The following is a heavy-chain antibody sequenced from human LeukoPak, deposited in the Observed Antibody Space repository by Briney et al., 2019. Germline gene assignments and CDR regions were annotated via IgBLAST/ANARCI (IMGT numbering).Heavy chain of an antibody. CDR1: GGSVNNYY. J-gene: IGHJ4*02. CDR3: ARGGYYGSGSYYKG. Sequence: PSETLSLTCTVSGGSVNNYYWGWIRQPPGMGLDWIGIVYYSGSTYYNPSLKSRVTISVDTSKNQFSLKLSSVTAADTAVYYCARGGYYGSGSYYKGWGQGTLVTVSS. D-gene: IGHD3-10*01. CDR2: VYYSGST. V-gene: IGHV4-39*07.